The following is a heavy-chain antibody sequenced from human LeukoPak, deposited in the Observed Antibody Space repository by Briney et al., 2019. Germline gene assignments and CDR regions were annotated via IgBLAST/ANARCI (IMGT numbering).Heavy chain of an antibody. V-gene: IGHV4-59*08. CDR1: GGSISSYY. J-gene: IGHJ4*02. CDR3: ARLGYGSGSSTDY. D-gene: IGHD3-10*01. CDR2: IYYSGST. Sequence: SETLSLTCTVSGGSISSYYWSWIRQPPGKGLEWIGYIYYSGSTNYNPSLKSRVTISVDTSKNQFSLKLSSVTAADTAVYYCARLGYGSGSSTDYWGQGTLVTVSS.